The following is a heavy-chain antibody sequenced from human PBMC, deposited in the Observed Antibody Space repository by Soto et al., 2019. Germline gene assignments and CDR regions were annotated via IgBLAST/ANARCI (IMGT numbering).Heavy chain of an antibody. J-gene: IGHJ4*02. D-gene: IGHD3-16*01. V-gene: IGHV4-4*07. CDR2: IYTSGTT. CDR3: ARESATATYRPLDY. Sequence: QVQLQESGPGLVKPSETLSLTCTVSGASISRYLWSWIRQPAGKGREWIGCIYTSGTTNYNPSLKRRVTMSLDTSKNHFSLKLNSITAADTAVYYCARESATATYRPLDYWGQGALVTVSS. CDR1: GASISRYL.